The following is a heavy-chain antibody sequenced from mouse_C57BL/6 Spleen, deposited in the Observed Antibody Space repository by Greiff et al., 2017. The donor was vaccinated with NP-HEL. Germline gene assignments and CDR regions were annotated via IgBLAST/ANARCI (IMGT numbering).Heavy chain of an antibody. Sequence: DVKLVESGPGLVKPSQTVFLTCTVTGISITTGNYRWSWIRQFPGNKLEWIGSIYYSGTITYNPSLTSRTTITRDTPKNQFFLEMNSLTAEDTATYYCARDRIYDGYYAAMDYWGQGTSVTVSS. CDR2: IYYSGTI. V-gene: IGHV3-5*01. J-gene: IGHJ4*01. D-gene: IGHD2-3*01. CDR1: GISITTGNYR. CDR3: ARDRIYDGYYAAMDY.